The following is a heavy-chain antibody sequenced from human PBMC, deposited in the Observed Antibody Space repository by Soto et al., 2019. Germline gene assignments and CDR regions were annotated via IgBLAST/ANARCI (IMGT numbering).Heavy chain of an antibody. V-gene: IGHV3-33*01. CDR1: GFTFSNYG. D-gene: IGHD5-12*01. J-gene: IGHJ4*02. CDR2: IWYDGSNK. CDR3: ARAEGIVATTTFFDY. Sequence: QVQLVESGGGVVQPGRSLRLSCAASGFTFSNYGMHWVRQAPGKGLEWVAVIWYDGSNKYYADSVKGRFTISRDNSKNTLYLQMNSLRAEDTAVYYCARAEGIVATTTFFDYWGQGTLVTVSS.